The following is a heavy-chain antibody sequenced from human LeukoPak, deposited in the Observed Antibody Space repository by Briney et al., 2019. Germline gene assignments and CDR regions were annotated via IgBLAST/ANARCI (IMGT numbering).Heavy chain of an antibody. Sequence: GGSLRLSCAASGFTFNNYVMHWVRQAPGKGLEWVAVTSYDGSYKYYADSVKGRFTISRDNSKNTLYLQMNSLRAEDTAVYYCARGEIVVTTYFYYYMDVWGKGTTVTVSS. V-gene: IGHV3-30*04. D-gene: IGHD5-12*01. CDR2: TSYDGSYK. J-gene: IGHJ6*03. CDR1: GFTFNNYV. CDR3: ARGEIVVTTYFYYYMDV.